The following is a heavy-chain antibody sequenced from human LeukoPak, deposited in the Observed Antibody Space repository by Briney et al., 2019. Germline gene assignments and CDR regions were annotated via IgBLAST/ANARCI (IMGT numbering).Heavy chain of an antibody. D-gene: IGHD6-13*01. Sequence: AGGSLRLSCTASGFTFGESAMSWVRQAPGKGLEWVGFIRSKTHGGTTEYAASVKGRFTISRDDSKSIAYLQMNSLKTEDTAVYYCTRGVSSSWYDYGMDGWGQGTTATVSS. CDR2: IRSKTHGGTT. V-gene: IGHV3-49*04. CDR1: GFTFGESA. J-gene: IGHJ6*02. CDR3: TRGVSSSWYDYGMDG.